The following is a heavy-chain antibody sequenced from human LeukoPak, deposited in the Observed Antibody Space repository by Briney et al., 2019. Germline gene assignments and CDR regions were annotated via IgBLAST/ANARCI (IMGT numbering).Heavy chain of an antibody. D-gene: IGHD6-13*01. V-gene: IGHV1-2*03. CDR2: INPNSGGT. J-gene: IGHJ4*02. CDR1: GYTFTGYY. CDR3: AREGVAATGLDY. Sequence: LGASVKVSCKASGYTFTGYYMHWVRQAPGQGLEWMGWINPNSGGTNYAQKFQGRVTMTRDTSTSTLYMELSSLRSEDTAVYYCAREGVAATGLDYWGQGTLVTVSS.